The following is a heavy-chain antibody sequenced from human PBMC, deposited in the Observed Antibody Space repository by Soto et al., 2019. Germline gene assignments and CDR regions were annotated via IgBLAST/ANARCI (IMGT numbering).Heavy chain of an antibody. D-gene: IGHD3-22*01. J-gene: IGHJ4*02. CDR3: ARDREKNYYASSGYLDY. Sequence: GRSLRLSCAASGLTVSSNYMSWVRQAPGKGLEWVSVIYSGGSTYYADTKKGRFTISRDNSKNTLYLQMKSLRAEDTAVYYCARDREKNYYASSGYLDYWGQGTLVTVSS. CDR2: IYSGGST. V-gene: IGHV3-66*01. CDR1: GLTVSSNY.